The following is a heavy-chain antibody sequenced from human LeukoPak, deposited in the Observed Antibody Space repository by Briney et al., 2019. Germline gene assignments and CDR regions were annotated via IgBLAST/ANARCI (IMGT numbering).Heavy chain of an antibody. CDR1: GGTFSGYY. J-gene: IGHJ4*02. V-gene: IGHV4-34*01. CDR2: INHSGST. CDR3: ARGMVRGDPTLDY. D-gene: IGHD3-10*01. Sequence: SETLSLTCAVYGGTFSGYYWSWIRQPPGKGLEWIGEINHSGSTNYNPSLKSRVTISEDTSKNQFSLKLSSVTAADTAVYYCARGMVRGDPTLDYWGQGTLVTVSS.